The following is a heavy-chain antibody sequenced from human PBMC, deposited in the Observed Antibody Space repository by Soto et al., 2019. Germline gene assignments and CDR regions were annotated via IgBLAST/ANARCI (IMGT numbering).Heavy chain of an antibody. D-gene: IGHD2-21*02. CDR1: GGSFSGYY. CDR2: INHSGST. V-gene: IGHV4-34*01. J-gene: IGHJ4*02. CDR3: ARVFPSYCGGDCSYFDS. Sequence: SETLSLTCAVYGGSFSGYYWSWIRQPPGKGLEWIGEINHSGSTKSNPSLKSRVTMSVDMSKNQFSLRLTSVTAADTAVYYCARVFPSYCGGDCSYFDSWGQGTLVTVSS.